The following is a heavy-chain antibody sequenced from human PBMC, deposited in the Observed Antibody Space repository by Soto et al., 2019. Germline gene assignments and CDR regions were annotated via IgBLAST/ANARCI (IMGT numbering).Heavy chain of an antibody. Sequence: PSETLSLTCTVSGGSISSSSYYWGWIRQPPGKGLEWIGSIYYSGSTYYNPSLKSRVTISVDTSKNQFSLKLSSVTAADTAVYYCARLNRGYLATNVDYWGQGTLVTVSS. CDR3: ARLNRGYLATNVDY. CDR1: GGSISSSSYY. J-gene: IGHJ4*02. D-gene: IGHD5-12*01. CDR2: IYYSGST. V-gene: IGHV4-39*01.